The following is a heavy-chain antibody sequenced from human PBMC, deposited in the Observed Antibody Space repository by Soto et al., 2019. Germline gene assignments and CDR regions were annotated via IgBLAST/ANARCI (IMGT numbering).Heavy chain of an antibody. Sequence: EVQLVESGGGLVKPGGSLRLSCAASGFTFTSNYMTWVRQAPGKGLEWVSILYTGGSTYYSDSVKGRSTISRDTPKNTVFLQLNSLRAEDTAIYYCARATRYFGSFDSWGQGTLVSVAS. J-gene: IGHJ4*02. V-gene: IGHV3-53*01. D-gene: IGHD2-2*01. CDR2: LYTGGST. CDR3: ARATRYFGSFDS. CDR1: GFTFTSNY.